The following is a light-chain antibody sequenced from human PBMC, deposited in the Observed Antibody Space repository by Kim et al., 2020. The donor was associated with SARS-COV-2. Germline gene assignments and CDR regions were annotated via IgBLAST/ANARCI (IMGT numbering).Light chain of an antibody. Sequence: VALGQTVRITCQGDSLRSYYASWYQQKPGQAPVLVIYGKNNRPSGIPDRFSGSSSGNTASLTITGAQAEDVADYYCNSRDSSGPVVFGGGTQLTVL. CDR1: SLRSYY. CDR2: GKN. CDR3: NSRDSSGPVV. J-gene: IGLJ2*01. V-gene: IGLV3-19*01.